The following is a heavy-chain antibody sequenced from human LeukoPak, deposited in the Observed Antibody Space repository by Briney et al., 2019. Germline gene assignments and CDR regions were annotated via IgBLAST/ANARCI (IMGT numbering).Heavy chain of an antibody. CDR3: ARVEVWFGELSHYFDY. V-gene: IGHV3-23*01. J-gene: IGHJ4*02. Sequence: GGSLRLSCAASGFTFSSYGVSWVRQAPGKGLEWVSAISGSGGSTYYADSVKGRFTISRDNSKNTLYLQMNSLRAEDTAVYYCARVEVWFGELSHYFDYWGQGTLVTVSS. CDR1: GFTFSSYG. CDR2: ISGSGGST. D-gene: IGHD3-10*01.